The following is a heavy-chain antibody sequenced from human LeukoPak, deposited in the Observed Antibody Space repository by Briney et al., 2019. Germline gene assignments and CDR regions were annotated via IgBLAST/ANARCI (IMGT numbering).Heavy chain of an antibody. V-gene: IGHV3-23*01. CDR3: AKDPSPYSSSWYVDY. J-gene: IGHJ4*02. CDR2: ISGSGGST. Sequence: GGSLRLSCAASGFTFSNYAMSWVRQAPGKELEWVSAISGSGGSTYYADSVKGRFTISRDNSKNTLYLQMNSLRAEDTAVYYCAKDPSPYSSSWYVDYWGQGTLVTVSS. CDR1: GFTFSNYA. D-gene: IGHD6-13*01.